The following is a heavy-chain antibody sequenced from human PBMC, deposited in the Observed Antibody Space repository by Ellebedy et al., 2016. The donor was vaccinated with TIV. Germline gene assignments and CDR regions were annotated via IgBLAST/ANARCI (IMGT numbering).Heavy chain of an antibody. CDR3: ARTYGDYAHGWFDP. CDR2: IYYSGST. Sequence: SETLSLXCTVSGGSISSGGYYWSWIRQHPGKGLEWIGYIYYSGSTNYNPSLKSRVTISVDTSKNQFSLKLSSVTAADTAVYYCARTYGDYAHGWFDPWGQGTLVTVSS. V-gene: IGHV4-61*08. CDR1: GGSISSGGYY. J-gene: IGHJ5*02. D-gene: IGHD4-17*01.